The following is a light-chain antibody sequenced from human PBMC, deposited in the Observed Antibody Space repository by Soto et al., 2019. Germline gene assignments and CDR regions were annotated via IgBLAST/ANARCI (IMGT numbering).Light chain of an antibody. J-gene: IGKJ1*01. V-gene: IGKV1-5*03. CDR1: QSISNW. CDR2: KAS. Sequence: DIQMTQSPSTLSASVGDRVTITCRASQSISNWLAWYQQKPGKAPKLLIYKASFLDTGVPSRFSGSGSGTEFTLTISCLQPDDFATYYCQQYNNYPRTFGQGTKVEIK. CDR3: QQYNNYPRT.